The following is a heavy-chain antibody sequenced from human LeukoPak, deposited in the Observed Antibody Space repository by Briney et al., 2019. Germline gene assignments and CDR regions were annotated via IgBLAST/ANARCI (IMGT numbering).Heavy chain of an antibody. J-gene: IGHJ4*02. V-gene: IGHV3-23*01. D-gene: IGHD1-26*01. CDR1: GFTFSSYA. CDR3: AKASGGSYSYYFDY. Sequence: GGSLRLSCAASGFTFSSYAMSWVRQAPGKGREWVSAISGSGGSTYYADSVKGRFTISRDNSKNTLYLQMNSLRAEDTAVYYCAKASGGSYSYYFDYWGQGTLVTVSS. CDR2: ISGSGGST.